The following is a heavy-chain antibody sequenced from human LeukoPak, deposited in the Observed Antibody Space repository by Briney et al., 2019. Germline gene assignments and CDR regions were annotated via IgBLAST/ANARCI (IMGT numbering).Heavy chain of an antibody. D-gene: IGHD2-15*01. Sequence: SETLSLTCTVSGGSISSYYWSWIRQPAGKGLEWIGRIYTSGSTNYNPSLKSRVTISVDTSKNQFSLKLSSVTAADTAVYYCARSPDIVDVGLDEGGLLGYYYYMDVWGKGTTVTISS. CDR3: ARSPDIVDVGLDEGGLLGYYYYMDV. V-gene: IGHV4-4*07. CDR1: GGSISSYY. CDR2: IYTSGST. J-gene: IGHJ6*03.